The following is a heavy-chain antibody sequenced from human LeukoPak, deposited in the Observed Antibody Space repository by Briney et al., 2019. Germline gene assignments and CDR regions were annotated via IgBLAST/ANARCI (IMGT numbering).Heavy chain of an antibody. CDR2: ITWDGGST. V-gene: IGHV3-43*01. CDR1: GFTFDNFT. Sequence: GGSLRLSSAVSGFTFDNFTIHWVRQGPGQGLEWVSLITWDGGSTFYVDSVKGRFTISRDNSKDSLYLQMDSMSTEDTGLYYCAKETSGYMDVWGKGTTVTVSS. J-gene: IGHJ6*03. CDR3: AKETSGYMDV.